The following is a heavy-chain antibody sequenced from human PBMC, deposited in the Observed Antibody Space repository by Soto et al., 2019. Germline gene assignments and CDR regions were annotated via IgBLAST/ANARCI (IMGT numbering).Heavy chain of an antibody. Sequence: VGSLRLSCAASGFTFSSYSMNWVRQAPGKGLEWVSSISSSSSYIYYADSVKGRFTISRDNAKNSLYLQMNSLRAEDTAVYYCARALAVAGAMSWGQGTLVTVSS. CDR3: ARALAVAGAMS. CDR1: GFTFSSYS. D-gene: IGHD6-19*01. V-gene: IGHV3-21*01. J-gene: IGHJ5*02. CDR2: ISSSSSYI.